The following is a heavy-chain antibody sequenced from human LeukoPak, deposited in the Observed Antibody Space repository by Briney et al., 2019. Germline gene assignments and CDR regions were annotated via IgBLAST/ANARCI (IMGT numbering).Heavy chain of an antibody. CDR1: GFTFSDYY. V-gene: IGHV3-11*01. CDR3: ATLSGGYGDYGGDH. CDR2: ISSSGSII. D-gene: IGHD4-17*01. J-gene: IGHJ4*02. Sequence: GGSLRLSCAASGFTFSDYYMSWIRQAPGKGLEWLSYISSSGSIIYYADSVKGRFTISRDNSKNTLYLQMNSLRAEDTAVYYCATLSGGYGDYGGDHWGQGTLVTVSS.